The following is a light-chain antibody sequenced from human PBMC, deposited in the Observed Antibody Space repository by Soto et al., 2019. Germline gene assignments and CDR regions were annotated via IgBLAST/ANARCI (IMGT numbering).Light chain of an antibody. CDR3: CSYAGSRTYL. V-gene: IGLV2-23*02. CDR2: DIN. Sequence: QSVLTQPASVSGSPGQSITISCTGTSSDVGNYIFVSWYRQHPGKAPKLMIYDINNRPSGVSNRFSGSKSGNTASLTISGLQTEDEADYYCCSYAGSRTYLFGTGTKVTVL. J-gene: IGLJ1*01. CDR1: SSDVGNYIF.